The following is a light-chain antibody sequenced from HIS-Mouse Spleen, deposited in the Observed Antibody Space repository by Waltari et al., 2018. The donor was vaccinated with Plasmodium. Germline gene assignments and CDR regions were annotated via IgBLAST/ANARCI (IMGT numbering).Light chain of an antibody. CDR2: EDS. Sequence: SYELTQPPSVSVSPGQTARITCSGDALPKKYAYWYQQKSGRAPVLVIYEDSKRTSGMPERWSGSSSGTIATLTISGAQVEDEGDYYCYSTDSSGNHRVFGGGTKLTVL. CDR3: YSTDSSGNHRV. V-gene: IGLV3-10*01. J-gene: IGLJ3*02. CDR1: ALPKKY.